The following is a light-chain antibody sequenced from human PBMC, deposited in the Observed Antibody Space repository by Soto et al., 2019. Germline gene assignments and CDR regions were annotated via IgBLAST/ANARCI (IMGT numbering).Light chain of an antibody. J-gene: IGKJ1*01. CDR2: GAS. CDR3: QQYNNWPRT. V-gene: IGKV3-15*01. CDR1: QSVSIN. Sequence: EIVLTQSPGTLSLSPGERATFSCRASQSVSINLAWYQQKPGQAPRLLIYGASSRATGIPARFSGSGSGTEFTLTISSLQSEDSAVYFCQQYNNWPRTFGQGTKVDIK.